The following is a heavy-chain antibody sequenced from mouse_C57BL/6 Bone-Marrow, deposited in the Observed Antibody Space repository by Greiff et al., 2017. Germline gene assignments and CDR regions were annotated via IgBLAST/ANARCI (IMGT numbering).Heavy chain of an antibody. CDR1: GFTFSSYA. J-gene: IGHJ1*03. V-gene: IGHV5-4*01. CDR2: ISDGGSYT. CDR3: GGGVVSPVWYFDV. Sequence: EVQLVESGGGLVKPGGSLKLSCAASGFTFSSYAMSWVRQTPEKRLEWVATISDGGSYTYYPNNVKGRFTISRDNAKNNLYLQMSHLKSEDTAMYYCGGGVVSPVWYFDVWGTGTTVTVSS. D-gene: IGHD1-1*01.